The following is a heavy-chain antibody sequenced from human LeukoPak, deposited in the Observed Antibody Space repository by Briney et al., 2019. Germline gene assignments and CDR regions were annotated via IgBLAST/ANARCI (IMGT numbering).Heavy chain of an antibody. CDR2: IIPILGIA. CDR1: GGTFSSYA. CDR3: ARVSGSYSADY. J-gene: IGHJ4*02. Sequence: GASVKVSCKASGGTFSSYAISWVRQAPGQGLEWMGRIIPILGIANYAQKFQGRVTITADKSTSTAYMELSSLRSEDTAVYYCARVSGSYSADYWGQGTLVTVSS. V-gene: IGHV1-69*04. D-gene: IGHD1-26*01.